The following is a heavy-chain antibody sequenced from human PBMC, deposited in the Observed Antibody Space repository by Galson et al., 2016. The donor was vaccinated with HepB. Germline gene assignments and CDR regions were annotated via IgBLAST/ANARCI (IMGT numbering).Heavy chain of an antibody. CDR3: ARDIGYCSSTICPGDGMDV. J-gene: IGHJ6*02. Sequence: SVKVSCKASGYTFSNYAISWVRQAPGQGLEWMGGIIPPFDTPDYAQSFQGRVTITADKSTSTAYMELSTLRSEDTGVYYCARDIGYCSSTICPGDGMDVWGQGTTVTVSS. D-gene: IGHD2-2*01. V-gene: IGHV1-69*06. CDR1: GYTFSNYA. CDR2: IIPPFDTP.